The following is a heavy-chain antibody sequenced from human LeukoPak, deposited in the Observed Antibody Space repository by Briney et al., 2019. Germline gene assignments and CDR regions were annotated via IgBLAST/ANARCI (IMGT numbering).Heavy chain of an antibody. CDR2: IIPILATE. J-gene: IGHJ1*01. CDR3: ARGPTRVLRYFDWLFHKEYFQH. D-gene: IGHD3-9*01. CDR1: GGTFSSYA. V-gene: IGHV1-69*11. Sequence: SVKVSCKASGGTFSSYAFSWVRQAPGQGLEWMGRIIPILATEFYAQKVQDRLTITADPSTSTAYMELSSLRSEDTAVYYCARGPTRVLRYFDWLFHKEYFQHWGQAPWSPSPQ.